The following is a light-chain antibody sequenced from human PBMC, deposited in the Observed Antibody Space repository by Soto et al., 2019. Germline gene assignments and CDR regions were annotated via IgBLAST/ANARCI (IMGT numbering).Light chain of an antibody. J-gene: IGKJ1*01. CDR1: RDVGSD. CDR3: QQYYSFPRT. CDR2: AAS. Sequence: QMTQSPSSLSASVGEKIIITCRASRDVGSDVSWYQQKPGQAPKLLIYAASTLRSGVPSRFSGSGSGTDFTLTISCLQSEDFATYYCQQYYSFPRTFGQGTKVDIK. V-gene: IGKV1-17*01.